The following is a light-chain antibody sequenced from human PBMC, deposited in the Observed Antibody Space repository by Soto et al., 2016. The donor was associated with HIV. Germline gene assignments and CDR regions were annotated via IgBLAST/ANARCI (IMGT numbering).Light chain of an antibody. CDR3: QQYDNLPVT. CDR1: QDISNY. CDR2: DAS. V-gene: IGKV1-33*01. Sequence: IQMTQSPSSLSASLGDRVTITCQASQDISNYLNWYQQKPGKAPKLLIYDASNLETGVPSRFSGSGSGTDFTFTISSLQPEDIATYYCQQYDNLPVTFGPGTKVDIK. J-gene: IGKJ3*01.